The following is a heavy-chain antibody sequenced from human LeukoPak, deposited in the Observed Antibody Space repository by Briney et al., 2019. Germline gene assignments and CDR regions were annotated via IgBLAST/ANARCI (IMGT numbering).Heavy chain of an antibody. CDR1: GFTFSSYE. V-gene: IGHV3-48*03. CDR2: ISSSGSTI. Sequence: PGGSLRLSCAASGFTFSSYEMNWVRQAPGKGLEWVSYISSSGSTIYYADSVKGRFTISRDNAKNSLYLQMNSLRAEDTAAYYCARVPRILEWFPDYWGQGTLVTVSS. CDR3: ARVPRILEWFPDY. D-gene: IGHD3-3*01. J-gene: IGHJ4*02.